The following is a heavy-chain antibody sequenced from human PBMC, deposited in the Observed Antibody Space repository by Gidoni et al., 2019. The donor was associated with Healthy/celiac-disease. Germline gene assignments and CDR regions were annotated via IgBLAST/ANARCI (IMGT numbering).Heavy chain of an antibody. Sequence: QVQLQESGPGLVKPSETLSLTCTVSGGSISSYYWSWIRQPAGKGLEWIGRIYTSGSTNYNPSLKSRVTMSVDTSKNQFSLKLSSVTAADTAVYYCARGTSSKGDQEYFDYWGQGTLVTVSS. CDR3: ARGTSSKGDQEYFDY. V-gene: IGHV4-4*07. CDR2: IYTSGST. CDR1: GGSISSYY. J-gene: IGHJ4*02. D-gene: IGHD6-19*01.